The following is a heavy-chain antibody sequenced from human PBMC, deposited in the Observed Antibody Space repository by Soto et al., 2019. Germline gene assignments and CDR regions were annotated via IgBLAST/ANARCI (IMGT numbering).Heavy chain of an antibody. CDR1: GASVSSGSYG. V-gene: IGHV4-61*01. CDR3: AKRRSYYYYYGVDV. CDR2: IYYSGST. Sequence: PSETLSLTCTVSGASVSSGSYGWSWIRQPPGKELEWLGYIYYSGSTNYNPSHQGRVTISIDTSKNEFSLKLRSVTAADTALYYCAKRRSYYYYYGVDVWGQGTTVTVSS. J-gene: IGHJ6*02.